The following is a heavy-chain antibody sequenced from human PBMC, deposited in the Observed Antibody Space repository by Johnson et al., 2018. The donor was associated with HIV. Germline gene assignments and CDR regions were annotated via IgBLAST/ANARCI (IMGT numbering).Heavy chain of an antibody. Sequence: VQLVESGGDVVRPGGSLRLSCAGSGFTFDDYGMSWVRQAPGKGLQWVSGINWNGGSTGYADSVKGRFTISSDNAKNTLYLQMNSLRAEDTALYYCARGVYYYDSSGYQSAFDIWGQGTMVTVSS. J-gene: IGHJ3*02. D-gene: IGHD3-22*01. V-gene: IGHV3-20*04. CDR3: ARGVYYYDSSGYQSAFDI. CDR2: INWNGGST. CDR1: GFTFDDYG.